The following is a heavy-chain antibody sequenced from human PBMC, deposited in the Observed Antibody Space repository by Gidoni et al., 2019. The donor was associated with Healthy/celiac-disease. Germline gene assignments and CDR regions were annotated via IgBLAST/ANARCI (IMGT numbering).Heavy chain of an antibody. CDR3: ARDPTYYYDSSGYYYGMDV. CDR2: INSDGSST. V-gene: IGHV3-74*01. Sequence: EVQLVESGGGLVQPGGSLRLSCAASGFTFSSYWMHWVRQAPGKGLVWVSRINSDGSSTSYADSVKDRFTISRDNAKNTLYLQMNSLRAEDTAVYYCARDPTYYYDSSGYYYGMDVWGQGTTVTVSS. J-gene: IGHJ6*02. CDR1: GFTFSSYW. D-gene: IGHD3-22*01.